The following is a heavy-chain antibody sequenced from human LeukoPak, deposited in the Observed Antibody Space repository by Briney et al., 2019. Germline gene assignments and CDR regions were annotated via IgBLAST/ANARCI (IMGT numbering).Heavy chain of an antibody. CDR1: GFTFSSYG. Sequence: GGSLRLSCAASGFTFSSYGMHWVRQAPGKGLEWVAVIWYDGSNKYYADSVKGRFTISRDNSKNTLYLQMNSLRAEDTAVYYCAKERIDKYYFDYWGQGTLVTVSS. J-gene: IGHJ4*02. CDR3: AKERIDKYYFDY. V-gene: IGHV3-33*06. CDR2: IWYDGSNK. D-gene: IGHD2-15*01.